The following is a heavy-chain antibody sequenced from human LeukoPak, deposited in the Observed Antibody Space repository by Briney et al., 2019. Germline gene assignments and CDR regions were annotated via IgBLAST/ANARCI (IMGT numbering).Heavy chain of an antibody. CDR2: VSNSGST. CDR1: GGSISGYY. D-gene: IGHD3-22*01. J-gene: IGHJ3*02. CDR3: ARLLRGGRDTPMVTMIVVRAKSGAFDI. V-gene: IGHV4-59*12. Sequence: SETLSLTCTVSGGSISGYYWTWIRQPPGKGLEWIGYVSNSGSTNYNPSLNTRVTISVDTSKNQFSLNLSSVTAADTAVYYCARLLRGGRDTPMVTMIVVRAKSGAFDIWGQGTMVTVSS.